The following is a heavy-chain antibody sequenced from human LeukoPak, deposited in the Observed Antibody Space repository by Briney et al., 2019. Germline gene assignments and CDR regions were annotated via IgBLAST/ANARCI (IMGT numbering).Heavy chain of an antibody. CDR2: INHSGST. J-gene: IGHJ4*02. Sequence: NPSETLSLTCAVYGGSFSGYYWSWIRQPPGKGLEWIGEINHSGSTNYNPSLKSRVTISVDTSKNQFSLKLSSVTAADTAVYYRARGTRHYVWGSYRSYYFDYWGQGTLVTVSS. CDR1: GGSFSGYY. D-gene: IGHD3-16*02. V-gene: IGHV4-34*01. CDR3: ARGTRHYVWGSYRSYYFDY.